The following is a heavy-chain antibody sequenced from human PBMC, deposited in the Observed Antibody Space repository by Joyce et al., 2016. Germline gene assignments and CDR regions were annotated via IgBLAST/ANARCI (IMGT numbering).Heavy chain of an antibody. J-gene: IGHJ6*02. Sequence: QLVESGGGVVKPGGSLRLSCEASGSTFSSSSMSWFRQAAGKGLEWVAAISGTSYYIFHAETVRGRFTVSRDNAKKTLYLQMNSLRAEDSAVFYCARGGISYYYAMDVWGQGTTVTVSS. V-gene: IGHV3-21*01. CDR2: ISGTSYYI. CDR1: GSTFSSSS. D-gene: IGHD3-16*01. CDR3: ARGGISYYYAMDV.